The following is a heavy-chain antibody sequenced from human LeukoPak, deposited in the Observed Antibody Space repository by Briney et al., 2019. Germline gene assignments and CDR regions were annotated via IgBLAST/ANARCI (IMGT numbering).Heavy chain of an antibody. CDR1: GFTFDDYA. D-gene: IGHD5-12*01. Sequence: GGSLRLSCAASGFTFDDYAMHWVRPAPGKGLEWVSGISWDSGSIGYADSVKGRFTISRDNAKNSLYLQMNSLRAEDTAVYYCARTDRQYSGGTEDYWGQGTLVTVSS. J-gene: IGHJ4*02. CDR3: ARTDRQYSGGTEDY. V-gene: IGHV3-9*01. CDR2: ISWDSGSI.